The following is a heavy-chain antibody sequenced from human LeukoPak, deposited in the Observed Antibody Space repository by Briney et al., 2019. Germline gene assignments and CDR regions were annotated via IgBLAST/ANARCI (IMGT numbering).Heavy chain of an antibody. CDR2: INANSGTR. CDR1: GFAFSFFA. V-gene: IGHV3-23*01. D-gene: IGHD3-10*01. CDR3: AKRYGLGSSPFDY. J-gene: IGHJ4*02. Sequence: GGSLRLSCEASGFAFSFFAMSWLRQPPGKGLEWVSTINANSGTRSYAASVRGRFTISRDNSKNTLYLQMNSLRGEDTAVYSCAKRYGLGSSPFDYWGQGTLVTVSS.